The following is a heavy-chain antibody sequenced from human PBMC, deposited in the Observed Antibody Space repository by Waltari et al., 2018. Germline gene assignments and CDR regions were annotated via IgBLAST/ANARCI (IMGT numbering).Heavy chain of an antibody. CDR3: ATQWGARLNYYDSSGPIDY. D-gene: IGHD3-22*01. CDR1: GYTFTDYY. V-gene: IGHV1-69-2*01. Sequence: VQLVQSGVEVKKPGASVKVSCKTSGYTFTDYYMHWVQQAPGKGLEWMGRVDPEDGETIYAEKFQGRVTITADTSTDTAYMELSSLRSEDTAVYYCATQWGARLNYYDSSGPIDYWGQGTLVTVSS. J-gene: IGHJ4*02. CDR2: VDPEDGET.